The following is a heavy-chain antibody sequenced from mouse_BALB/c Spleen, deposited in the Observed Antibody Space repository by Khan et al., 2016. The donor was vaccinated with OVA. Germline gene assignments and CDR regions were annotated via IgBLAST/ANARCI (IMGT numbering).Heavy chain of an antibody. CDR2: IYPGSDSI. D-gene: IGHD2-1*01. V-gene: IGHV1S22*01. CDR3: TRGGYCGKALFAY. CDR1: GYTFTSYW. Sequence: LQQSGSALVRPGASVKLSCKASGYTFTSYWMHWVKQRHGQGLEWIGNIYPGSDSINYDEKFKSKGTLTVDTSSSTAYIHLSSLTSEDSAVYYGTRGGYCGKALFAYWGQGTLVTVSA. J-gene: IGHJ3*01.